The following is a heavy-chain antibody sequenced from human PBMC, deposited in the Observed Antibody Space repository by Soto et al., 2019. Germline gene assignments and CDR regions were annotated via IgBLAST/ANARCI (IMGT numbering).Heavy chain of an antibody. D-gene: IGHD2-21*02. CDR1: GGSISSGDYY. CDR3: ARRPQTAPHVFDY. J-gene: IGHJ4*02. CDR2: ISYIGIT. V-gene: IGHV4-31*03. Sequence: QVQLQESGPGLVKPSQTLSLICTVSGGSISSGDYYWSWIRHSPGKGLEWIGYISYIGITYYNPSLKSRVSISVDTSKNRFSLNLTSVTAADTAVYYCARRPQTAPHVFDYWGQGTPVTVSS.